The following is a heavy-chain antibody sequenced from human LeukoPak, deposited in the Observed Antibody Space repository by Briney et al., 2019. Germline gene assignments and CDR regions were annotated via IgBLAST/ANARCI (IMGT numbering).Heavy chain of an antibody. J-gene: IGHJ4*02. Sequence: SETLSLTCTVSGGSISSYYWSWIRQPPGKGLEWIGYIYYSGSTNYNPSLKSRVTISVDTSKNQFSLKLNSVTAADTAVYYCARGYYYDSSGYYFPGCFDYWGQGTLVTVSS. CDR1: GGSISSYY. D-gene: IGHD3-22*01. CDR2: IYYSGST. CDR3: ARGYYYDSSGYYFPGCFDY. V-gene: IGHV4-59*01.